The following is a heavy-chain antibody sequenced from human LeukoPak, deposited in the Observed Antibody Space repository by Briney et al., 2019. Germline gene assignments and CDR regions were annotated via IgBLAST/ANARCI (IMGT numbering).Heavy chain of an antibody. V-gene: IGHV1-24*01. D-gene: IGHD3-10*01. Sequence: GASVKVSCKVSGYTLTELSMHWVRQAPGKGLEWMGGFDPEDGETIYAQKFQGRVTMTEDTSTDTAYMELSSLRSEDTAVYYCATVSPSMVRGVIPYYFDYWGRGTLVTVSS. CDR1: GYTLTELS. J-gene: IGHJ4*02. CDR3: ATVSPSMVRGVIPYYFDY. CDR2: FDPEDGET.